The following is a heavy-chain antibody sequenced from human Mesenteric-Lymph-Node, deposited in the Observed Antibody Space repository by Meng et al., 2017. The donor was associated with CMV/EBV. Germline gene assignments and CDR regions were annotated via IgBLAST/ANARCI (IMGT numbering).Heavy chain of an antibody. CDR1: GGSLICCY. Sequence: CAVCGGSLICCYWSWVRQPPGEGLGSIERISHSGNTNYIPSLNKRIPISVNTSKNQFSRRLSSVTTADTAVYYCTRYYFGSGSSSDHWGQGTLVNVSS. CDR3: TRYYFGSGSSSDH. D-gene: IGHD3-10*01. V-gene: IGHV4-34*01. J-gene: IGHJ4*02. CDR2: ISHSGNT.